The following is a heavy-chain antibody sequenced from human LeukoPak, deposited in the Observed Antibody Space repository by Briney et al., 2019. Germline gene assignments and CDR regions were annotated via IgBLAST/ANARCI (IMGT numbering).Heavy chain of an antibody. CDR1: GGSISSYY. CDR3: ARDLSYYYGSGSYYY. J-gene: IGHJ4*02. Sequence: SETLSLTCTVSGGSISSYYWSWIRQPPGKGLEWIGYIYYSGSTNYNPSLKSRVTISVDTSKNQFSLKLSSVTAADTAVYYCARDLSYYYGSGSYYYWGQGTLVTVSS. D-gene: IGHD3-10*01. CDR2: IYYSGST. V-gene: IGHV4-59*12.